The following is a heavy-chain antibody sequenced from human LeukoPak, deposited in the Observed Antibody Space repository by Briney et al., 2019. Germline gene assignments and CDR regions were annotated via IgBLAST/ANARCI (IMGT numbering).Heavy chain of an antibody. CDR2: INAGNGNT. V-gene: IGHV1-3*01. CDR3: ARDVRGLKRGGYSGYDPIDY. D-gene: IGHD5-12*01. CDR1: GYTFTSYA. Sequence: ASVKVSCKASGYTFTSYAMHWVRQAPGQRLEWMRWINAGNGNTKYSQKFQGRVTITRDTSASTAYMELSSLRSEDTAVYYCARDVRGLKRGGYSGYDPIDYWAREPWSPSPQ. J-gene: IGHJ4*02.